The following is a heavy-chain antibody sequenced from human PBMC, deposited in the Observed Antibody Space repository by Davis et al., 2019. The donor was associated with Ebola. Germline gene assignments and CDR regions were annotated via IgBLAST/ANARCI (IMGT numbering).Heavy chain of an antibody. CDR2: INADNGNT. Sequence: ASVKVSCKASGYTFTSYAMHWVRQAPGQRLEWMGWINADNGNTKYSQKFQGRVTFTRDTSATTAYMDLSSLRSEDTAVYYCSRGGGVVAPGTACDFWGRGTMVTVSS. D-gene: IGHD6-13*01. CDR1: GYTFTSYA. J-gene: IGHJ3*01. CDR3: SRGGGVVAPGTACDF. V-gene: IGHV1-3*01.